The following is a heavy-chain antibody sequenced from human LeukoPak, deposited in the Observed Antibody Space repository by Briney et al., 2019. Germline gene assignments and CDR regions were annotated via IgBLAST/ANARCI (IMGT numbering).Heavy chain of an antibody. V-gene: IGHV3-48*02. CDR2: ISSSTTI. Sequence: TGGSLRLSCAASGFTFSTYSISWVRQAPGKGLEWVSYISSSTTIYYADSVRGRFTISRDNAKNSLYLQMNSLRDDDTAVYYCARSPFYSQYYFDYWGQGTLVTVSS. D-gene: IGHD4-11*01. J-gene: IGHJ4*02. CDR1: GFTFSTYS. CDR3: ARSPFYSQYYFDY.